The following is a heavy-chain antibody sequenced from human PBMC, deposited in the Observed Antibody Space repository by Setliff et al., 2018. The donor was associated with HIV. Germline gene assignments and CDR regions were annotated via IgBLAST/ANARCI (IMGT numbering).Heavy chain of an antibody. D-gene: IGHD2-2*01. CDR3: TRSPIVVVPAAAFDI. CDR2: IDWDDDK. Sequence: SGPTLVNPTQTLTLTCSFSGFSLSTSGMRVSWIRQPPGKALEWLARIDWDDDKYCSTSLKTRLTISKDTSKNQVVLTMTNMDPVDTATYYCTRSPIVVVPAAAFDIWGKGTTVTVSS. J-gene: IGHJ6*04. CDR1: GFSLSTSGMR. V-gene: IGHV2-70*04.